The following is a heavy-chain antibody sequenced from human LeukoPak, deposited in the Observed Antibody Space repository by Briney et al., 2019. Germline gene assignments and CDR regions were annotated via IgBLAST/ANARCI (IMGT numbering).Heavy chain of an antibody. V-gene: IGHV3-74*01. CDR3: VSFYETY. CDR1: GFTFSSYW. D-gene: IGHD2/OR15-2a*01. J-gene: IGHJ4*02. Sequence: GGSLRLSCAASGFTFSSYWMHWVRQAPGKELVWVSHINSDGSWTSYADSVKGRFTVSKDNAKNTVYLQMNSLRAEDTAVYYCVSFYETYWGRGTLVTVSS. CDR2: INSDGSWT.